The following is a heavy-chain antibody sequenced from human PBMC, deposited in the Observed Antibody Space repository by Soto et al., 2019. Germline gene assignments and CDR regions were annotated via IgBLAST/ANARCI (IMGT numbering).Heavy chain of an antibody. CDR3: ARDDDYCGGDCYSYYYGMDV. V-gene: IGHV1-18*01. Sequence: GASVKVSCKASGYTFTSYGISWVRQAPGQGLEWMGWISAYNGNTNYAQKLQGRVTMTTDTSTSTAYMELRSPRSDDTAVYYCARDDDYCGGDCYSYYYGMDVWGQGTTVTVSS. CDR1: GYTFTSYG. CDR2: ISAYNGNT. D-gene: IGHD2-21*02. J-gene: IGHJ6*02.